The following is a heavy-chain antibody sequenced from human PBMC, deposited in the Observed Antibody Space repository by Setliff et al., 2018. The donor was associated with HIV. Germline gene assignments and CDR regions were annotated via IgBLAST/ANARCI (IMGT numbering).Heavy chain of an antibody. J-gene: IGHJ5*02. CDR1: GASISSNT. CDR2: IYNCVTT. V-gene: IGHV4-59*01. Sequence: PSETLSLTCIVSGASISSNTWGWIRHAPGKGLQWICFIYNCVTTNYNPSLKSRVTISLDTSKTQFSLKLTSVTAADTAVYYWARGGNSSNWCGPWGQGTLVTVSP. CDR3: ARGGNSSNWCGP. D-gene: IGHD6-13*01.